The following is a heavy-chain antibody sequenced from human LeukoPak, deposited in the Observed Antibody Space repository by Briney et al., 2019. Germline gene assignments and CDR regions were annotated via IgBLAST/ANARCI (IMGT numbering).Heavy chain of an antibody. CDR1: GFTVSSNY. V-gene: IGHV3-53*01. D-gene: IGHD4-17*01. J-gene: IGHJ4*02. Sequence: GGSLRLSCAASGFTVSSNYMSWVRQAPGKGLEWVSVIYSGGSTYYADSVKGRFTISRDNSKNTLYLQMNSLRAEDTAVYYCARDKGSYGDYFNYWGQGTLVTVSS. CDR3: ARDKGSYGDYFNY. CDR2: IYSGGST.